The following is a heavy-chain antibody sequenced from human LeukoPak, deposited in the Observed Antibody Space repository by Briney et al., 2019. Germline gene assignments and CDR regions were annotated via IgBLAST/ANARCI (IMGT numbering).Heavy chain of an antibody. D-gene: IGHD2-15*01. V-gene: IGHV4-4*07. J-gene: IGHJ6*03. CDR3: ARESGEIGRSMDV. CDR2: TYTSGTA. CDR1: GGSISSYF. Sequence: SETLSLTCFISGGSISSYFWSWVRQPAGKGLEWIGRTYTSGTANYNSSLMSRVTLSLDTSKNQFSLKLTSVTAADTAVYYCARESGEIGRSMDVWGKGTPVTVSS.